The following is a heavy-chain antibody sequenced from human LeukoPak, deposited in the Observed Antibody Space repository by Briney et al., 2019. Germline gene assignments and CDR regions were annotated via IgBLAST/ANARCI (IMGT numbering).Heavy chain of an antibody. J-gene: IGHJ4*02. Sequence: GGSLRLSCAASGFTFSNYGMSWVRQAPGKGLEWVSVIGGSGGGTYYADSVKGRFTISRDNSKNTVYLQMNSLRAEDTAVYYCVKARMPHCGTDCLESWGQGTLVTVSS. CDR2: IGGSGGGT. CDR1: GFTFSNYG. V-gene: IGHV3-23*01. D-gene: IGHD2-21*02. CDR3: VKARMPHCGTDCLES.